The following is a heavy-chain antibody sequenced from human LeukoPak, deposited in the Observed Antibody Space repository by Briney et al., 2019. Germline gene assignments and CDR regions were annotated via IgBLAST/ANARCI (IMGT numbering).Heavy chain of an antibody. J-gene: IGHJ4*02. Sequence: GGSLRLSCAASEFTFSAYWMHWVRQAPGKGLVWVSRIRGDGSMTNYADSVKGRFTISRDNAKNTLYLQMNSLRAEDTAVYYCATTLYTNSWYSIDYWGQGTLVTVSS. CDR2: IRGDGSMT. D-gene: IGHD6-13*01. CDR1: EFTFSAYW. CDR3: ATTLYTNSWYSIDY. V-gene: IGHV3-74*01.